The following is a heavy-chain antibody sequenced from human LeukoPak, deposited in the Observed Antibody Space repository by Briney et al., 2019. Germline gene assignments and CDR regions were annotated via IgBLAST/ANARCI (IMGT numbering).Heavy chain of an antibody. CDR1: GDSMYYYVTHY. V-gene: IGHV4-61*02. Sequence: PSETLSLTCTVSGDSMYYYVTHYWSWIRQPAGKGLEWIGRIYSSGNTNYSPSLKSRVTISLDTSKNQFSLKLSSVTAADTAVYYCARINRGYSTGAFDIWGQGTMVTVSS. CDR3: ARINRGYSTGAFDI. D-gene: IGHD6-13*01. CDR2: IYSSGNT. J-gene: IGHJ3*02.